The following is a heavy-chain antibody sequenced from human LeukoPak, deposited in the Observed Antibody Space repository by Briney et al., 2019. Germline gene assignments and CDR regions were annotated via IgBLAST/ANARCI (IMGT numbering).Heavy chain of an antibody. D-gene: IGHD6-13*01. CDR3: ARGKGIAAF. J-gene: IGHJ4*02. V-gene: IGHV4-61*01. CDR1: GGSVSSGSYY. CDR2: IYYSGST. Sequence: SETLSLTCTVSGGSVSSGSYYWSWIRQPPGKGLEWIGYIYYSGSTNYNPSLKSRVTISVDTSKNQFSLKLSSVTAADTAVYYCARGKGIAAFWGQGTLVTVSS.